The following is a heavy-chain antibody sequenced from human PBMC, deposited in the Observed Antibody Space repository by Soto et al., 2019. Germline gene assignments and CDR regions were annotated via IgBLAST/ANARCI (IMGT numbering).Heavy chain of an antibody. J-gene: IGHJ4*02. CDR2: IYYSGST. Sequence: SETLSLTCTVSGGSISSYYWSWIRQPPGKGLEWIGYIYYSGSTNYNPSLKSRVTISVDTSKNQFSLKLSSVTAADTAVYYCARAGLVVANDYWGQGTLVTVSS. V-gene: IGHV4-59*01. CDR3: ARAGLVVANDY. D-gene: IGHD2-15*01. CDR1: GGSISSYY.